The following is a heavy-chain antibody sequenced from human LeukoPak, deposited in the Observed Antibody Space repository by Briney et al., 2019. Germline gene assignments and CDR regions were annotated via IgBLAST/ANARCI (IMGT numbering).Heavy chain of an antibody. CDR2: ISAYNGDT. J-gene: IGHJ4*02. CDR3: AKDAGIVGATYFDY. CDR1: GYTFTSYG. D-gene: IGHD1-26*01. V-gene: IGHV1-18*01. Sequence: ASVKVSCKASGYTFTSYGFSWVRQAPGQGLEWMGWISAYNGDTKYALNLQGRVTMTTDTSTSTAYMELRSLRSDDTAVYYCAKDAGIVGATYFDYWGQGTLVTVSS.